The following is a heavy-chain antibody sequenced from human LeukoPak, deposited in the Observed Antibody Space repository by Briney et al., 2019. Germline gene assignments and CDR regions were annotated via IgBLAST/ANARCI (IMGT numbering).Heavy chain of an antibody. V-gene: IGHV3-48*02. CDR3: ARDYGGHGEYFDY. Sequence: GGSLRLSCAASGFTFSTYNINWVRQAPGKGLEWVSYISSSGTTIDYADSVMGRFTVSRDNAKNSLYLQMNSLRDEDTAVYYCARDYGGHGEYFDYWGQGTLVTVSS. J-gene: IGHJ4*02. CDR2: ISSSGTTI. CDR1: GFTFSTYN. D-gene: IGHD4-23*01.